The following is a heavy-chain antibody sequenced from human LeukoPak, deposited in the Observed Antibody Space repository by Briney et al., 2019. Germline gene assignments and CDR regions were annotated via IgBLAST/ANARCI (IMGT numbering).Heavy chain of an antibody. J-gene: IGHJ4*02. CDR2: IKSDGTST. V-gene: IGHV3-74*01. D-gene: IGHD2-2*01. CDR3: AREEGYCSSTSCYRSMVSFDY. CDR1: GFTVSSNY. Sequence: PGGSLRLSCAASGFTVSSNYMSWVRQAPGKGLLWVSLIKSDGTSTSYADSVKGRFTISRDNAKNSLYLQMNSLRAEDTAVYYCAREEGYCSSTSCYRSMVSFDYWGQGTLVTVSS.